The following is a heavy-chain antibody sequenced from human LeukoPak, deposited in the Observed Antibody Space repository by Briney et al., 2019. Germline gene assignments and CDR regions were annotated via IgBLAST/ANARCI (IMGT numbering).Heavy chain of an antibody. Sequence: PSETLSLTCTVSGGSISSGGYYWSWIRQPPGKGLEWIGYIYHSGSTYYNPSLKSRVTISVDRSKNQFSLKLSSVTAADTAVYYCARVSSSSTVQDYWGQGTLVTVSS. V-gene: IGHV4-30-2*01. D-gene: IGHD6-13*01. CDR1: GGSISSGGYY. CDR2: IYHSGST. CDR3: ARVSSSSTVQDY. J-gene: IGHJ4*02.